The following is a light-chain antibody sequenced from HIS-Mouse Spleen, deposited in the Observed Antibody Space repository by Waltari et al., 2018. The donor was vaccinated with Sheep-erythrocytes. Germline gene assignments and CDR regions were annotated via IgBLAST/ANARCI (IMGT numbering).Light chain of an antibody. J-gene: IGKJ2*01. CDR2: DAS. Sequence: AIQLTQSPSSLSASVGDRVTITCRASQGISSALAWYQQKPGKAPKLLIYDASSLESGVTARFSGSGSGTDFTRTLSSLQPEDFATYYCQQFNSYPHTFGQGTKLEIK. CDR1: QGISSA. V-gene: IGKV1-13*02. CDR3: QQFNSYPHT.